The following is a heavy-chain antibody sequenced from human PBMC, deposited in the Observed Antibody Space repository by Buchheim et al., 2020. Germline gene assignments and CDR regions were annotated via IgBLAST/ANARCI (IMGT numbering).Heavy chain of an antibody. Sequence: QVQLQESGPGLVKPSETLSLTCTVSGGSISSYYWSWIRQPPGKGLEWIGYIYYSGSTNYNPSLKSRVTLSVHTSKNQFSLNLSSVTAADTAVYYCARERTEQWLLGWFDPWGQGTL. CDR2: IYYSGST. D-gene: IGHD6-19*01. V-gene: IGHV4-59*01. CDR1: GGSISSYY. CDR3: ARERTEQWLLGWFDP. J-gene: IGHJ5*02.